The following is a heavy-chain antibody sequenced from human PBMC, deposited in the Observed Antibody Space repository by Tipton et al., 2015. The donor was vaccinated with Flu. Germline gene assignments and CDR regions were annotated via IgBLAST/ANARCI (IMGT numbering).Heavy chain of an antibody. V-gene: IGHV4-4*07. J-gene: IGHJ3*01. CDR2: VSTSGTT. CDR3: ASLPAQTNIHGGV. D-gene: IGHD1-7*01. CDR1: GGSINTNF. Sequence: TLSLTCTGSGGSINTNFWTWIRQPAGKGLEWIGRVSTSGTTIYNPSLQNRVAMSLDTSKSQFSLKLSSVTAADTAIYYCASLPAQTNIHGGVWGPGTMVTVSA.